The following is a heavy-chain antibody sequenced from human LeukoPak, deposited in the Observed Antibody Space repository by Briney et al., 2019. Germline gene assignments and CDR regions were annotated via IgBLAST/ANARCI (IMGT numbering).Heavy chain of an antibody. CDR2: VSPSSTTI. Sequence: GGSLRLSCAASGFTFSSYGLNWVRQAPGEGLEWVSYVSPSSTTIYYADSVKGRFTISRDNAKNSLYLQMNSLRAEDTAVYYCARDYYDSSGFDYWGQGTLVTVSS. J-gene: IGHJ4*02. CDR1: GFTFSSYG. V-gene: IGHV3-48*01. D-gene: IGHD3-22*01. CDR3: ARDYYDSSGFDY.